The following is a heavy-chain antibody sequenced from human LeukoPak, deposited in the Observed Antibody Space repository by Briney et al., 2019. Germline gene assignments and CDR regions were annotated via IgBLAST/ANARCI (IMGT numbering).Heavy chain of an antibody. Sequence: GASVKVSCKASGYTFTGYYMHWVRQAPGQGLEWMGWINPNSGGTNYAQKFQGRVTMTRDTSISTAYMELSRLRSDDTAVYYCARGKYDILTGYHGLDYWGQGTLVTVSS. V-gene: IGHV1-2*02. J-gene: IGHJ4*02. CDR2: INPNSGGT. D-gene: IGHD3-9*01. CDR3: ARGKYDILTGYHGLDY. CDR1: GYTFTGYY.